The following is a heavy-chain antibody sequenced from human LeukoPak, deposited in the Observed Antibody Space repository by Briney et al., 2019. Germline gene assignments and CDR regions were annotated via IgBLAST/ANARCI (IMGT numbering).Heavy chain of an antibody. D-gene: IGHD3-22*01. CDR3: ARDQDPDYYDSNGYPY. CDR2: IRYDGSNK. CDR1: GFTFSSYG. Sequence: GGSLRLSCAASGFTFSSYGMHWVRQAPGKGLEWVAFIRYDGSNKYYADSVKGRFTISRDNSKNTLYLQMNSLRAEDTAVYYCARDQDPDYYDSNGYPYWGQGTLVTVSS. J-gene: IGHJ4*02. V-gene: IGHV3-30*02.